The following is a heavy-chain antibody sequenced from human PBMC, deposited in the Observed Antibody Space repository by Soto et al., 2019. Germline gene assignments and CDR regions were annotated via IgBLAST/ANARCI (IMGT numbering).Heavy chain of an antibody. J-gene: IGHJ5*02. CDR2: INHSGST. CDR1: GGSFSGYY. D-gene: IGHD2-21*02. CDR3: ARGGPVIVVVTAHWFDP. Sequence: SETLSLTCAVYGGSFSGYYWSWIRQPPGKGLEWIGEINHSGSTNYNPSLKSRVTISVDTSKNQFSLKLSSVTAADTAVYYCARGGPVIVVVTAHWFDPWGQGTLVTVSS. V-gene: IGHV4-34*01.